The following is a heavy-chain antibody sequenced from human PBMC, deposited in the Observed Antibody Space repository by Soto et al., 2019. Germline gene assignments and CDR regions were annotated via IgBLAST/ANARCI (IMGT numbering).Heavy chain of an antibody. D-gene: IGHD6-6*01. CDR2: INPNSGGT. CDR3: ARDEGIAAPAGDYGMDV. CDR1: GFTFTGHY. Sequence: ASVKVSFKASGFTFTGHYIHWVRQAPGQGLEWMGWINPNSGGTSYAQKFQGRVTMTRDTSITTAYMELSRLSSDDTAVYYCARDEGIAAPAGDYGMDVWGQGTTVTVSS. V-gene: IGHV1-2*02. J-gene: IGHJ6*02.